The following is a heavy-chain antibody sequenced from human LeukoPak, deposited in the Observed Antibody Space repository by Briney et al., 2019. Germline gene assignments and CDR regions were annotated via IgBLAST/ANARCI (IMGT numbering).Heavy chain of an antibody. CDR1: GFTFSSYA. Sequence: PGGSLRLSCAASGFTFSSYAMHWVRQAPGKGLEWVAVISYDGSNKYYADSVKGRFTISRDNSKNTLYLQMNSLRAEDTAVYYCARDDYGDYGVFDYWGQGTLVTVSS. CDR2: ISYDGSNK. CDR3: ARDDYGDYGVFDY. J-gene: IGHJ4*02. D-gene: IGHD4-17*01. V-gene: IGHV3-30*04.